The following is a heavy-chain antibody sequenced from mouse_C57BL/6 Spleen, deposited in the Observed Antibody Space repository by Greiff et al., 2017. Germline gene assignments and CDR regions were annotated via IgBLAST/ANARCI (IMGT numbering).Heavy chain of an antibody. J-gene: IGHJ2*01. Sequence: EVKLVESEGGLVQPGSSMKLSCTASGFTFSDYYMAWVRQVPEKGLEWVANINYDGSSTYYLDSLKSRFIISRDNAKNILYLQMSSLKSEDTATYYCARDLTTGEEGPFDYWGQGTTLTVSS. CDR2: INYDGSST. CDR1: GFTFSDYY. D-gene: IGHD1-1*01. V-gene: IGHV5-16*01. CDR3: ARDLTTGEEGPFDY.